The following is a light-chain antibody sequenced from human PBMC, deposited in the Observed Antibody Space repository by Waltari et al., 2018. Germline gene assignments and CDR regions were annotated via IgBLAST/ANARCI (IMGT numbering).Light chain of an antibody. CDR2: GAS. J-gene: IGKJ2*01. V-gene: IGKV3-20*01. Sequence: EMVLTQSPGTLSLSPGERATPSCRASQSVSSTYLAWYQQKPGQAPGLLIYGASNRATGIPDRFSGSGSGTDFTLTISRLEPEDFAVYYCQQYGSSPYTFGPGTKLGIK. CDR3: QQYGSSPYT. CDR1: QSVSSTY.